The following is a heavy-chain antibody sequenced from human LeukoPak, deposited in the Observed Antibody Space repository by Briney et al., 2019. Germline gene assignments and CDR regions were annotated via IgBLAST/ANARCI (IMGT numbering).Heavy chain of an antibody. CDR3: AREQLELRGWFDP. J-gene: IGHJ5*02. V-gene: IGHV4-4*09. CDR1: GGSISSYY. Sequence: PSETLSLTCTVSGGSISSYYWGWIRQPPGKGLEWIGYIYTSGSTNYNPSLKSRVTISVDTSKNQFSLKLSSVTAADTAVYYCAREQLELRGWFDPWGQGTLVTVSS. D-gene: IGHD1-7*01. CDR2: IYTSGST.